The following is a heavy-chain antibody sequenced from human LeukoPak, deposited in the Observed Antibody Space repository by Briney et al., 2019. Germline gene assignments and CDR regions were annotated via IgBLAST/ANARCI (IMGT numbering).Heavy chain of an antibody. V-gene: IGHV3-11*06. CDR3: ARDRGDSGSSDY. CDR1: GFILSDYY. CDR2: ISSSSSYT. J-gene: IGHJ4*02. D-gene: IGHD3-10*01. Sequence: GGSLRLSCAASGFILSDYYMSWIRQAPGKGLEWVSYISSSSSYTINADSVKGRFTVFRDNARNLVFLQMNRLRAEDTAVYYCARDRGDSGSSDYWGQGTLVTVSS.